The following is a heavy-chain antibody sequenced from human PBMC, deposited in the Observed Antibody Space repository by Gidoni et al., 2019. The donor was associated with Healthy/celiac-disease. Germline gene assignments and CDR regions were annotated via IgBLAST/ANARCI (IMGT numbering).Heavy chain of an antibody. J-gene: IGHJ4*02. CDR2: ISGSGGST. CDR1: GFTFSSYA. Sequence: ELQLLESGVGLVQPGGSLRLSCAASGFTFSSYAMSWVRQVPGKGLEWVSAISGSGGSTYYADSVKGRFTISRDNCKKTLYLQMNSLRAEDTAVYYCAKDSMVKGVIWGQGTLVTVSS. V-gene: IGHV3-23*01. CDR3: AKDSMVKGVI. D-gene: IGHD3-10*01.